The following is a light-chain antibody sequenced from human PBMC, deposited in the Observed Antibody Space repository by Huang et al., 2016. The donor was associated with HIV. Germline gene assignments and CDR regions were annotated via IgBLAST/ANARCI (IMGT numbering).Light chain of an antibody. J-gene: IGKJ4*01. CDR2: DAS. Sequence: EIVLTQSPATLSLSPGERATLSCRASQSVRSYLAWYQQQPGQAPRLRIDDASNRATGIPARFSGSGSGTDFTLTISNLQSEDFAVYYCQQRSAWPLTFGGGTKVEI. CDR3: QQRSAWPLT. CDR1: QSVRSY. V-gene: IGKV3-11*01.